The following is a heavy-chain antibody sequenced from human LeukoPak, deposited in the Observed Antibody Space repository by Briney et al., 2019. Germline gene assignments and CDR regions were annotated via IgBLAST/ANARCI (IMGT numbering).Heavy chain of an antibody. V-gene: IGHV1-69*13. Sequence: SVKVSCKASGGTFSSYAISWVRQAPGQGLEWMGGINPIFGTANYAQKFQGRVTITADESTSTAYMELSSLRSEDTAVYYCARAGSKGDSSGYPGAFDIWGQGTMVTVSS. CDR2: INPIFGTA. J-gene: IGHJ3*02. CDR3: ARAGSKGDSSGYPGAFDI. CDR1: GGTFSSYA. D-gene: IGHD3-22*01.